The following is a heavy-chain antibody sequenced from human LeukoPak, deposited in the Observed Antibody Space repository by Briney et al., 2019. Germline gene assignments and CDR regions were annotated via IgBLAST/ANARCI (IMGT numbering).Heavy chain of an antibody. V-gene: IGHV3-21*01. D-gene: IGHD4-17*01. CDR2: ISTSSSYI. Sequence: PGGSLRLSCTASGFTFDGYSMNWVRQAPGKGLEWVSSISTSSSYIYYADSVKGRFTISRNNPKNSLYLQMNSLRAEDTAVYYCARNRGDPSYFDYWGQGTLVTVSS. J-gene: IGHJ4*02. CDR3: ARNRGDPSYFDY. CDR1: GFTFDGYS.